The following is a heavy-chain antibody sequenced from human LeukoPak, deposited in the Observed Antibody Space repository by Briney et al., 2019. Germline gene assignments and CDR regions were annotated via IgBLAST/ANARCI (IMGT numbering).Heavy chain of an antibody. Sequence: GGSLRLSCAASGFTFSPYAMSWVRQAPGKGLEWVSDISGSGGATYYAGSVRGRFTISRDNSKNTVYLQMNSLRAEDTAVYYRAKDSGLGATWRYFDYWGQGTLVTVSS. CDR2: ISGSGGAT. CDR3: AKDSGLGATWRYFDY. CDR1: GFTFSPYA. D-gene: IGHD1-26*01. J-gene: IGHJ4*02. V-gene: IGHV3-23*01.